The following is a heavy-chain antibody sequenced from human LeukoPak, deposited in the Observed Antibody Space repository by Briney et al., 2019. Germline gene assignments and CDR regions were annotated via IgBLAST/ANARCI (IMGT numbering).Heavy chain of an antibody. CDR2: ISGSGDNT. CDR3: AKQRSVVVAAATNY. CDR1: GFVFKNYA. Sequence: GGSLRLSCAASGFVFKNYAMSWVRQAPRRGLEWVSAISGSGDNTYSADSVKGRFTISRDNSNNTLYLQMNSLRAEDSAVYYCAKQRSVVVAAATNYWGQGNMVTVSP. V-gene: IGHV3-23*01. J-gene: IGHJ4*02. D-gene: IGHD2-15*01.